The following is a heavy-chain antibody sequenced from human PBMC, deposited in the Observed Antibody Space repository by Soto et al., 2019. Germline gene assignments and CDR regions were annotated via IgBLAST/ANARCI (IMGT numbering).Heavy chain of an antibody. Sequence: PSETLSLTCTVPNGSISTFYWNWIRQSAGKGLEWLGRVYITGSTNYNPSLKNRIAMSVDTPKNQFSLKLTSLTAADTAVYSCARGGRDGIDIWGQGTVVTVSS. J-gene: IGHJ3*02. CDR3: ARGGRDGIDI. V-gene: IGHV4-4*07. CDR1: NGSISTFY. CDR2: VYITGST.